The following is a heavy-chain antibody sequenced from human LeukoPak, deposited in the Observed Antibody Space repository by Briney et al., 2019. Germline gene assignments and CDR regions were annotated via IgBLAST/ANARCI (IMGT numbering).Heavy chain of an antibody. CDR3: ARYWGGNDAFDI. CDR1: GYTFTTYG. V-gene: IGHV1-18*01. CDR2: ISAYNGNT. D-gene: IGHD7-27*01. J-gene: IGHJ3*02. Sequence: ASVKVSRKASGYTFTTYGISWVRQAPGQGLEWMGWISAYNGNTNYALKFQGRVTMTTDTSTSTAYMELRSLRSDDTAVYYCARYWGGNDAFDIWGQGTMVTVSS.